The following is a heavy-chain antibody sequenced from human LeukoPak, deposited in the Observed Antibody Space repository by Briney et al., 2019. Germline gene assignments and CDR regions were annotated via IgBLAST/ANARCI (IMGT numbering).Heavy chain of an antibody. J-gene: IGHJ3*02. D-gene: IGHD3-22*01. V-gene: IGHV1-69*01. Sequence: GSSVKVSCKASGGTFSSYATSWVRQAPGQGLEWMGGIIPIFGTANYAQKFQGRVTITADESTSTAYMELSSLRSEDTAVYYCANAGVRGHYYDSSGYAFDIWGQGTMVTVSS. CDR3: ANAGVRGHYYDSSGYAFDI. CDR1: GGTFSSYA. CDR2: IIPIFGTA.